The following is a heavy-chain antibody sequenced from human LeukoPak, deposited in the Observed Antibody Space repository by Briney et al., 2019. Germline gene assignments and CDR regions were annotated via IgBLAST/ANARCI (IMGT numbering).Heavy chain of an antibody. CDR2: INWNGGST. D-gene: IGHD3-10*01. J-gene: IGHJ4*02. CDR1: GFTFDDYG. V-gene: IGHV3-20*04. CDR3: ARGARGVSGYYFDF. Sequence: GGSLRLSCAASGFTFDDYGMSWVRQAPGKGLEWVSGINWNGGSTGYADSVKGRFTISRDNAKNSLYLQMNSLGAENTALYYCARGARGVSGYYFDFWGQGTLVTVSS.